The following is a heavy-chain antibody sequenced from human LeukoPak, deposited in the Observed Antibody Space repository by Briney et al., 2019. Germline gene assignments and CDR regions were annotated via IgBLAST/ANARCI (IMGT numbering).Heavy chain of an antibody. CDR2: IYHSGST. J-gene: IGHJ1*01. CDR3: ARVVQSTDSSGFYLPEYFQH. CDR1: GYSISSGYH. Sequence: SETLSLTCTVSGYSISSGYHWGWIRQPPGKGLEWIGSIYHSGSTYYNPSLKSRVTISVDTSKNQFSLKLSSVTAADTAVYYCARVVQSTDSSGFYLPEYFQHWGQGTLVTVSS. D-gene: IGHD3-22*01. V-gene: IGHV4-38-2*02.